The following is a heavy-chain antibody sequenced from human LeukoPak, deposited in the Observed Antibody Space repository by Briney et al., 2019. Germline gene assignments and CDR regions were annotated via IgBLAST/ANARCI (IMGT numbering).Heavy chain of an antibody. Sequence: GRSLRLSCAASGFTFSSYAMHWVRQAPGKGLEWVAVISYDGSNKYYADSVKGRFTISRDNSKNTLYLQMNSLRAEDTAVYYCARVFRAPYCSSTSCYFDAFDIWGQGTMVTVSS. D-gene: IGHD2-2*01. V-gene: IGHV3-30-3*01. CDR3: ARVFRAPYCSSTSCYFDAFDI. CDR1: GFTFSSYA. J-gene: IGHJ3*02. CDR2: ISYDGSNK.